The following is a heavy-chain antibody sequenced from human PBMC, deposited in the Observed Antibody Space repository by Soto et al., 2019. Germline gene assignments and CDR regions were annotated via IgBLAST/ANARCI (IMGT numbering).Heavy chain of an antibody. CDR2: IYYTGKT. CDR3: GRDLTSNTNCIDP. J-gene: IGHJ5*02. D-gene: IGHD2-2*01. CDR1: GDYIHVGGYY. Sequence: SETLSLTCSVSGDYIHVGGYYWTWIRQRPGKGLEWMGYIYYTGKTYYNPSLESRLTMSVDRSKNQFSLRLTSVTAADTAVYFCGRDLTSNTNCIDPWGQGTLVTVSS. V-gene: IGHV4-30-4*01.